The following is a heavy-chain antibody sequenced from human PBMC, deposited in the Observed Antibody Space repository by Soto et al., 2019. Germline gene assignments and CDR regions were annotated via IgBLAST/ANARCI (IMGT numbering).Heavy chain of an antibody. CDR3: ASVDMLTGYYFYY. D-gene: IGHD3-9*01. J-gene: IGHJ4*02. Sequence: QVQLVQSGAEVKKPGASVKVSCKASGYTFTSYGISWVRQAPGQGLEWMGWISAYNGNTNYAQKLQGRVTMTTDTSTSTADMELRSLRADDTAVYYCASVDMLTGYYFYYWGQGTLVTVSS. CDR1: GYTFTSYG. CDR2: ISAYNGNT. V-gene: IGHV1-18*01.